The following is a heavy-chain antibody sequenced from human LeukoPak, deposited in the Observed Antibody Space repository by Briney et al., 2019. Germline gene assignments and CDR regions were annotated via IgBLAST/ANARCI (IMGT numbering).Heavy chain of an antibody. CDR3: ARIEFRSVGYSSGWPHDL. CDR2: IIPILGIA. D-gene: IGHD6-19*01. V-gene: IGHV1-69*04. J-gene: IGHJ4*02. CDR1: GGTFSSYA. Sequence: SVKVSCKASGGTFSSYAISWVRQAPGQGLEWMGRIIPILGIANYAQKFQGRVTITADKFTSTAYMELSSLRSEDTAVYYCARIEFRSVGYSSGWPHDLWGQGTLVTVSS.